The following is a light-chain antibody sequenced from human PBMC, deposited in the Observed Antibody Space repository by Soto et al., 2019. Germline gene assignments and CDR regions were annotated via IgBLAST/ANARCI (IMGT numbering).Light chain of an antibody. J-gene: IGKJ4*02. V-gene: IGKV1-5*01. Sequence: DIQMTQSPSTLSASVGDRVSITCRASQRVGNSLAWYQQRPGQAPKLLIFDASTLDSGVPSKFSVSVSDTEFTFTISSLQSDDSATYYCQQYNTYGFTFGGGTKVDIK. CDR1: QRVGNS. CDR2: DAS. CDR3: QQYNTYGFT.